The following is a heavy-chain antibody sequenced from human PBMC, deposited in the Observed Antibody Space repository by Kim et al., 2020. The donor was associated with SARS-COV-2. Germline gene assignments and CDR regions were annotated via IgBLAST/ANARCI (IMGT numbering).Heavy chain of an antibody. CDR1: GGSISSYY. D-gene: IGHD3-3*01. Sequence: SETLSLTCTVSGGSISSYYWSWIRQPPGKGLEWIGYIYYSGSTNYNPSLKSRVTISVDTSKNQFSLKLSSVTAADTAVYYCARGTYYDFWSGYAYSDPYGTDVWGRGTTVAVS. V-gene: IGHV4-59*13. CDR3: ARGTYYDFWSGYAYSDPYGTDV. CDR2: IYYSGST. J-gene: IGHJ6*02.